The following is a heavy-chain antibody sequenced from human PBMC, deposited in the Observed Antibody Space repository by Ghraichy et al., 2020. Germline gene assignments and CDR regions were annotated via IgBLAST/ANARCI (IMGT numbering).Heavy chain of an antibody. V-gene: IGHV1-18*04. CDR1: GYSFTRYS. Sequence: ASVKVSCKASGYSFTRYSISWVRQAPGQGLEWMGWISAYNGDTKDAHKLQGRVTMTTDTSTSTAYMELKSLTSDDTAVYYCAREERWLPFEYWGQGTLVTVSS. J-gene: IGHJ4*02. CDR3: AREERWLPFEY. CDR2: ISAYNGDT. D-gene: IGHD5-24*01.